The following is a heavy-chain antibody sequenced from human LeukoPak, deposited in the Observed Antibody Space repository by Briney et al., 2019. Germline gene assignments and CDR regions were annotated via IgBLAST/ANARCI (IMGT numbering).Heavy chain of an antibody. J-gene: IGHJ4*02. CDR1: GYTFTSYG. CDR3: ARVPPYGSGSYSLFDY. CDR2: ISAYNGNT. V-gene: IGHV1-18*01. Sequence: GASVKVSCKASGYTFTSYGISWVRQAPGQGLEWMGWISAYNGNTNYAQKLQGRVTMTTDTSTSTAYMELRSLRSDDTAVYYCARVPPYGSGSYSLFDYWGQGTLVTVSS. D-gene: IGHD3-10*01.